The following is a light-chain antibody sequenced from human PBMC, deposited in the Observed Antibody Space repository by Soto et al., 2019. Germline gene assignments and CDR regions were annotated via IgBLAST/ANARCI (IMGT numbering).Light chain of an antibody. CDR3: QSYDNSLSTFYV. Sequence: QSALTQPPSVSGAPGQRVTISCSGSSSNVGAGSDVHWYQQLPGRAPKLLIYGNNNRPSGAPDRFSGSRSGTSASLAITGLQPGDEADYYCQSYDNSLSTFYVFGTGTKVTVL. V-gene: IGLV1-40*01. CDR1: SSNVGAGSD. CDR2: GNN. J-gene: IGLJ1*01.